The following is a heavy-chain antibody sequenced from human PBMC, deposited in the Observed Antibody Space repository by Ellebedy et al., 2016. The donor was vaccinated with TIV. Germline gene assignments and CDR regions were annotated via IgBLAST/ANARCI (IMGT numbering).Heavy chain of an antibody. Sequence: GGSLRLSXAASGFTFSSYAMTWVRQAPHKGLEWVSTIGGYGSTFYAASVKGRFTISRDNSKNTLYLQLNSLRAEDTAVYYCAKDRGDTGLVTGWDYHYGMDVWGQGTTVTVSS. J-gene: IGHJ6*02. CDR3: AKDRGDTGLVTGWDYHYGMDV. D-gene: IGHD5-18*01. V-gene: IGHV3-23*01. CDR2: IGGYGST. CDR1: GFTFSSYA.